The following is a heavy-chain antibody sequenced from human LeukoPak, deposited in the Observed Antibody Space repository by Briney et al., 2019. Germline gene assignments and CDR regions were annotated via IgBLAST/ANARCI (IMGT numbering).Heavy chain of an antibody. CDR1: GYTFISYY. D-gene: IGHD2-2*01. CDR3: ARDLRVVVPAVYYYYGMDV. CDR2: INPNSGGT. V-gene: IGHV1-2*02. Sequence: GASVKVSCKASGYTFISYYIHWVRQAPGQGLEWMGWINPNSGGTNYAQKFQGRVTMTRDTSISTAYMELSRLRSDDTAVYYCARDLRVVVPAVYYYYGMDVWGQGTTVTVSS. J-gene: IGHJ6*02.